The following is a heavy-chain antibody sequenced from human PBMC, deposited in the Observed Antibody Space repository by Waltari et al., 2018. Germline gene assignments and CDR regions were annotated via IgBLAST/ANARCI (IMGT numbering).Heavy chain of an antibody. Sequence: QGHLIASGGGLVQPGTSLRLSCASSALAFKLYTVHWVRQAPGKGLEWVALISNDGNEKKYADSVRGRFTISRDTSPQTVFLEMDSLRPDDTALYYCAGDDPRWYPDSLDLWGQGTMVTVSP. CDR1: ALAFKLYT. CDR2: ISNDGNEK. D-gene: IGHD6-13*01. V-gene: IGHV3-30*03. J-gene: IGHJ3*01. CDR3: AGDDPRWYPDSLDL.